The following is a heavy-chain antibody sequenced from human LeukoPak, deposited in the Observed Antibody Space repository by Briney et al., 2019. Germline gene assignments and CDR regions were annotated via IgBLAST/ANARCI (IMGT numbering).Heavy chain of an antibody. CDR1: GFNFRTYA. J-gene: IGHJ4*02. Sequence: GGSLRLSCAASGFNFRTYAMHWVRQAPGKGLEWVAFIDYDGTNKYYAESVKDRFTISRDNSKNTLYLQVNSPRAEDTAVYYCAILPGYSSSWYEVDYWGQGTLVTASS. CDR2: IDYDGTNK. D-gene: IGHD6-13*01. V-gene: IGHV3-30*02. CDR3: AILPGYSSSWYEVDY.